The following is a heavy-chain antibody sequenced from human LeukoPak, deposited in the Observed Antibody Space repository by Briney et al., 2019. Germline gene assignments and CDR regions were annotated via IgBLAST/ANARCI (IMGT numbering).Heavy chain of an antibody. D-gene: IGHD1-26*01. J-gene: IGHJ4*02. Sequence: PGGSLRLSCAASGFTFSTYSVNWVRQAPGKGLEWVSFISSSSSSKYYADSVKGRFTISRDNAKDSLYLQMNSLRAEDTAVYYCARDPYTGSDGFDYWGQGTLVTVSS. CDR3: ARDPYTGSDGFDY. V-gene: IGHV3-48*01. CDR2: ISSSSSSK. CDR1: GFTFSTYS.